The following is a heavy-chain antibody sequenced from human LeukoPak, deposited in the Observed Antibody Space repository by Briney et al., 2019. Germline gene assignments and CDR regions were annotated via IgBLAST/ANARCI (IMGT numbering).Heavy chain of an antibody. Sequence: SETLSLTCTVSGGAISYYYWSWIRQPPGKGLEWIGYIYYSGSTNYNPSLKSRVTISVDTSKNQFSLKLSSVTAADTAVYYCARHRVSSSGWLFDYWGQGTLVTVSS. CDR2: IYYSGST. CDR3: ARHRVSSSGWLFDY. V-gene: IGHV4-59*08. D-gene: IGHD6-19*01. CDR1: GGAISYYY. J-gene: IGHJ4*02.